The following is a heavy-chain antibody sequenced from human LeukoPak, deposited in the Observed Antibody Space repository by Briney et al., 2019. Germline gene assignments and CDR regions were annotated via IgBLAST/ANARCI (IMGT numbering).Heavy chain of an antibody. J-gene: IGHJ4*02. Sequence: SETLSLTCTVSGGSISSSSYYWGWIRQPPGKGLEWIGYIYNSGSTNYNPSLKSRVTISLDTSKNQFSLKLSSVTAADTAVYYCAREVVAAAGRTFDFWGQGILVTVSS. CDR2: IYNSGST. D-gene: IGHD6-13*01. CDR3: AREVVAAAGRTFDF. CDR1: GGSISSSSYY. V-gene: IGHV4-61*01.